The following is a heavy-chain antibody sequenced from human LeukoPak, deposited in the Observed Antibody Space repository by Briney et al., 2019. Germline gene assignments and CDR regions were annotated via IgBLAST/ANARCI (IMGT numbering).Heavy chain of an antibody. D-gene: IGHD3-10*01. V-gene: IGHV3-23*01. CDR2: ISGSGGST. J-gene: IGHJ4*02. Sequence: GGSLRLSCAASGFTFSSYAMSWVRQAPGKGLEWVSGISGSGGSTYYADSVKGRFTISRDNSMNTVYLQMNSLRVEDTAVYYCARGSFGRPLDDWGQGTLVTVSS. CDR1: GFTFSSYA. CDR3: ARGSFGRPLDD.